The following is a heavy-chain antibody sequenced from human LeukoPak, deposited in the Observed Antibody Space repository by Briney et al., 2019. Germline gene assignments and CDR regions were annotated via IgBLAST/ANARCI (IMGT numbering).Heavy chain of an antibody. V-gene: IGHV3-11*01. CDR2: IYGIDSTI. CDR3: ARDAYYYDSSSYYRSAFDI. CDR1: GFTFSDYY. D-gene: IGHD3-22*01. Sequence: GGSLRLSCAASGFTFSDYYMSWIRQAPGKWLEWLSYIYGIDSTISYAASVKGRFTISRDNAKNSLYLQMNSLRAEDTAVYYCARDAYYYDSSSYYRSAFDIWGQGTVVTVSS. J-gene: IGHJ3*02.